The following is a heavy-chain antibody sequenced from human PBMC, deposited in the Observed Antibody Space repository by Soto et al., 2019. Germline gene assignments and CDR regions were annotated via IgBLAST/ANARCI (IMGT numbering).Heavy chain of an antibody. Sequence: QVQLVQSGAEVQKPGSSVKVSCKASGGTFSSYAISWVRQAPGQGLEWMGGIIPIFGTANYAQKFQGRVTITADESTSTAYMELSSLRSEDTAVYYCARGRSGYYIWSAGPPFDPWGQGTLVTVSS. CDR2: IIPIFGTA. CDR3: ARGRSGYYIWSAGPPFDP. CDR1: GGTFSSYA. D-gene: IGHD3-3*01. J-gene: IGHJ5*02. V-gene: IGHV1-69*01.